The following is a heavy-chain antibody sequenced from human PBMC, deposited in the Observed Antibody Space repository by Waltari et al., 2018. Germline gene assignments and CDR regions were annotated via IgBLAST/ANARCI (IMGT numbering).Heavy chain of an antibody. J-gene: IGHJ4*02. D-gene: IGHD3-3*01. CDR2: IYTSGST. CDR3: ARERGTSDYDFWSGYYRIGYFDY. Sequence: QVQLQESGPGLVKPSETLSLTCTVSGGSISSYYWSWIRQPAGKGLEWIGRIYTSGSTNYNPSLKSRVTMSVDTSKNQFSLKLSSVTAADTAVYYCARERGTSDYDFWSGYYRIGYFDYWGQGTLVTVSS. CDR1: GGSISSYY. V-gene: IGHV4-4*07.